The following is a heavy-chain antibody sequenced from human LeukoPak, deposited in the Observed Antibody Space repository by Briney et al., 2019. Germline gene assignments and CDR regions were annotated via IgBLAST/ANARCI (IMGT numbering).Heavy chain of an antibody. CDR1: GYTFTGYY. CDR3: AREFPERAAAAGHEDY. V-gene: IGHV1-2*02. D-gene: IGHD6-25*01. CDR2: INPNSGGT. Sequence: GASVKVSCKASGYTFTGYYMHWVRQAPGQGLEWMGWINPNSGGTNYAQKFQGRVTMTRDTSISTAYMELSRLRSDDTAVYYCAREFPERAAAAGHEDYWGQGTLVTVSS. J-gene: IGHJ4*02.